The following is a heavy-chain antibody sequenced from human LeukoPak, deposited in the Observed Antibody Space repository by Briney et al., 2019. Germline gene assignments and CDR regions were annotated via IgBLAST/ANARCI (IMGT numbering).Heavy chain of an antibody. V-gene: IGHV1-46*01. CDR3: AREGSVAVAGRGSAFDI. CDR1: GYTFTSYY. J-gene: IGHJ3*02. CDR2: INPSGGST. D-gene: IGHD6-19*01. Sequence: ASVTVSCTASGYTFTSYYMQWVRQAPGQGLEWMGIINPSGGSTSYAQQFQGRVTMTRDTSTSTVYMELSSLRSEDTAVYYCAREGSVAVAGRGSAFDIWGQGTMVTVSS.